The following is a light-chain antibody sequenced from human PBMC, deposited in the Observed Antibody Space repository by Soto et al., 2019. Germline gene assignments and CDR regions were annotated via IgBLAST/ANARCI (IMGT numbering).Light chain of an antibody. CDR3: QQYNSYSGT. V-gene: IGKV1-5*01. Sequence: DIQMTQSPSSLSASVGDRVTITCRAGQSISSYLNWYQQKVGKAPKLLIYAASTLESGVPSRFSGSGYGTEFTLTISSLQPDDFATYYCQQYNSYSGTFGQGTKVDIK. CDR2: AAS. J-gene: IGKJ1*01. CDR1: QSISSY.